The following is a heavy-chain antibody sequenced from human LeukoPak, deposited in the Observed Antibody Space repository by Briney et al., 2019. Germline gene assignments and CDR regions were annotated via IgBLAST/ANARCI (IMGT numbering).Heavy chain of an antibody. CDR3: ASMGDSSGYYPRY. Sequence: GGSLRLSCAASGFTFSSYSMNWVRQAPGKGLEWVSYISSSSSTIYYADSVKGRFTISRDNAKNSLYLQMNSLRAEDTAVYYCASMGDSSGYYPRYWGQGTLVTVSS. CDR1: GFTFSSYS. V-gene: IGHV3-48*04. D-gene: IGHD3-22*01. J-gene: IGHJ4*02. CDR2: ISSSSSTI.